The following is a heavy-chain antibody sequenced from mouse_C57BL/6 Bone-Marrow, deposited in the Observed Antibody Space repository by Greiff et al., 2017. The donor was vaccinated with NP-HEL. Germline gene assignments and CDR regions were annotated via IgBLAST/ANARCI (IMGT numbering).Heavy chain of an antibody. Sequence: QVQLQQPGAELVRPGSSVKLSCKASGYTFTSYWMHWVKQRPIQGLEWIGNIDPSDSETHYNQKFKDKATLTVDKSSSTAYMQLSSLTSEDSAVYYCARGGGYSNFFAYWGQGTLVTVSA. CDR3: ARGGGYSNFFAY. V-gene: IGHV1-52*01. CDR1: GYTFTSYW. J-gene: IGHJ3*01. CDR2: IDPSDSET. D-gene: IGHD2-5*01.